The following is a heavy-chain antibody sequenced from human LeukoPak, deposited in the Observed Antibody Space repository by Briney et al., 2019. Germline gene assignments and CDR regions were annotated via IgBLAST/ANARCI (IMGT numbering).Heavy chain of an antibody. V-gene: IGHV3-74*01. CDR3: ARDVRRNWYFDL. CDR1: GFTFSNYW. Sequence: GGSLRLSCAASGFTFSNYWMHWVRQAPGKGLVWVSRINTDGSGTIYADSVKGRFTISRDNAKNTLYLQMNSLRAEDTAVYYCARDVRRNWYFDLWGRGTLATVSS. CDR2: INTDGSGT. J-gene: IGHJ2*01.